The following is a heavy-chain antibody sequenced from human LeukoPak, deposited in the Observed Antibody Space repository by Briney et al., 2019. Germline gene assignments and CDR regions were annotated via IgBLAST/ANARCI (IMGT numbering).Heavy chain of an antibody. V-gene: IGHV1-18*01. CDR2: ISAYNGNT. D-gene: IGHD3-3*01. CDR3: ARGSDWRFLEWLLVDY. CDR1: GYTFTSYG. Sequence: ASVKVSCKASGYTFTSYGISWVRQAPGQGLEWMGWISAYNGNTNYAQKLQGRVTMTTDTSTSTAYMELRSLRSDDTAVYYCARGSDWRFLEWLLVDYWGQGTLVTVSS. J-gene: IGHJ4*02.